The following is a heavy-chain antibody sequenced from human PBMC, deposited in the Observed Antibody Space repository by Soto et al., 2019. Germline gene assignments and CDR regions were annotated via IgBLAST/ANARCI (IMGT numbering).Heavy chain of an antibody. V-gene: IGHV3-64*01. CDR1: GFTFSSYA. CDR2: ISSNGGST. CDR3: ARGPGYYFDY. Sequence: EVQLVESGGGLVQPGGSLRLSCAASGFTFSSYAMHWVRQAPGKGLEYVSAISSNGGSTYYANSVKGRFTMSRDNSKNTLYLQMGSLRAEDMDVYYCARGPGYYFDYWGQGTLVTVSS. J-gene: IGHJ4*02.